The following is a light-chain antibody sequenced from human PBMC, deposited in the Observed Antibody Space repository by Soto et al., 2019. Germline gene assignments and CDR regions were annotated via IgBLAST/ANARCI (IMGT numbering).Light chain of an antibody. CDR1: QSVSSNS. CDR3: QKYCRSPPIT. J-gene: IGKJ5*01. CDR2: GAS. V-gene: IGKV3-20*01. Sequence: EIVLTQSPGTLSLSPGERATLSCRASQSVSSNSLVWYQQKPGQAPRLLIYGASRRATDIPDRFSGGGSGTDFTLTISRLEREDFVIYYCQKYCRSPPITFGQGTRLEIK.